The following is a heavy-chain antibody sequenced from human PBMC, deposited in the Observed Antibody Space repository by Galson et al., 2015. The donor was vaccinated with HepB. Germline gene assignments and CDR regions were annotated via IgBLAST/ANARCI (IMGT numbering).Heavy chain of an antibody. V-gene: IGHV3-48*02. J-gene: IGHJ4*02. CDR2: ISSSSSTI. CDR1: GFTFSSYS. Sequence: SLRLSCAASGFTFSSYSMNWVRQAPGKGLEWVSYISSSSSTIYYADSVKGRFTISRDNAKNSLYLQMNSLRDEDTAVYYCARETPGIAVAGTGDYWGQGTLVTVSS. D-gene: IGHD6-19*01. CDR3: ARETPGIAVAGTGDY.